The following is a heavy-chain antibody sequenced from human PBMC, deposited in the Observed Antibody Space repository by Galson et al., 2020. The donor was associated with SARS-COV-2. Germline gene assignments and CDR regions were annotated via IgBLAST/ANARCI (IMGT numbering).Heavy chain of an antibody. V-gene: IGHV1-2*06. Sequence: ASVKVSCKASGYTFTGYYMHWVRQAPGQGLEWMGRINPNSGGTNYAQKFQGRVTMTRDTSISTAYMELSRLRSDDTAVYYCARDIHGYSYGYGATNDYWGQGTLVTVSS. CDR1: GYTFTGYY. CDR2: INPNSGGT. J-gene: IGHJ4*02. CDR3: ARDIHGYSYGYGATNDY. D-gene: IGHD5-18*01.